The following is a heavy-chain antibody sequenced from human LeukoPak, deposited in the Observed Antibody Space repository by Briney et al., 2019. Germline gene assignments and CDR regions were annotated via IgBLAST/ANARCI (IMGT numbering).Heavy chain of an antibody. D-gene: IGHD7-27*01. CDR1: AGSTSSNY. J-gene: IGHJ4*02. CDR3: AWGPIRYYFDY. CDR2: IYYSGST. V-gene: IGHV4-59*01. Sequence: PSEALSLTCTVSAGSTSSNYWSWFRQPPGKGLEWIGYIYYSGSTNYNPSLKSRVTISVDKSKNQFSLEGSSVPAADTAVYYCAWGPIRYYFDYWGQGTLVTVSS.